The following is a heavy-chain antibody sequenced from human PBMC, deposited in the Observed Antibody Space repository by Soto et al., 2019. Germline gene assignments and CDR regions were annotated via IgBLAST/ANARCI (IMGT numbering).Heavy chain of an antibody. CDR2: VKRKTDSGTT. CDR3: STYNWHAY. J-gene: IGHJ4*02. V-gene: IGHV3-15*01. D-gene: IGHD1-1*01. Sequence: GGSLRLSCAVSGFPFSNAWMGWARQAPGKGLEWVGRVKRKTDSGTTEYAAPVKGRFTISRDDSRNTLFLQMDSLKVEDTAVYYCSTYNWHAYWGPGTLITVSS. CDR1: GFPFSNAW.